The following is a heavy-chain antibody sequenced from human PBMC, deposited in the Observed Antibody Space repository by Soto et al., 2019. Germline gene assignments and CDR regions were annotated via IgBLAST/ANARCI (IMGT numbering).Heavy chain of an antibody. J-gene: IGHJ6*02. V-gene: IGHV1-69*13. CDR2: IIPIFGTT. CDR3: ARDPDTVTTDYYYGMDV. CDR1: GGTFSSYA. D-gene: IGHD4-17*01. Sequence: SVKVSCKASGGTFSSYAISWVRQAPGQGLEWMGGIIPIFGTTNYAQKFQGRVTITADESTSTAYMELSSLRSEDTAVYYCARDPDTVTTDYYYGMDVWGQGTTVTVSS.